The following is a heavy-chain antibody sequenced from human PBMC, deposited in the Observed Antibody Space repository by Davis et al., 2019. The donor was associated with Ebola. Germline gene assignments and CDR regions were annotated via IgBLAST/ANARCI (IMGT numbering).Heavy chain of an antibody. CDR2: INHSGST. D-gene: IGHD6-19*01. V-gene: IGHV4-34*01. J-gene: IGHJ3*02. CDR3: ARPYSSGWFTYDAFDI. CDR1: GGSFSGYY. Sequence: SETLSLTCAVYGGSFSGYYWSWIRQPPGKGLEWIGEINHSGSTNYNPSLKSRVTISVDTSKNQFSLKLSSVTAADTAVYYCARPYSSGWFTYDAFDIWGQGTMVTVSS.